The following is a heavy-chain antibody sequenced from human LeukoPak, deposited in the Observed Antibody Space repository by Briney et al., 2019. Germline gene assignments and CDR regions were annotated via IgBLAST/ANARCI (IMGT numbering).Heavy chain of an antibody. CDR3: ARDYFDSSGFYYVYFDF. V-gene: IGHV3-7*01. CDR2: IKYDGSEK. Sequence: PGGSLRLSCAASGFTYGNYWMTWVRQTPGKGLGLVANIKYDGSEKDYVDSVEGRCTISRDNAKNSLYLQMNSLRAEDTAVYYCARDYFDSSGFYYVYFDFWGQGTLVTVSS. CDR1: GFTYGNYW. D-gene: IGHD3-22*01. J-gene: IGHJ4*02.